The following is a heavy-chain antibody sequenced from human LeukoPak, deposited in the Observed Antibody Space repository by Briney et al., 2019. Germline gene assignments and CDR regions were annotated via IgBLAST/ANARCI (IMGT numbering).Heavy chain of an antibody. CDR2: ISAYNGNT. V-gene: IGHV1-18*01. CDR1: GYTFTSYD. D-gene: IGHD5-12*01. CDR3: AREMQWLRFFQLDY. Sequence: ASVKVSCKASGYTFTSYDISWVRQAPGQGLEWMGWISAYNGNTNYARKLQGRVTMTTDTSTSTAYMELRSLRSDDTAVYYCAREMQWLRFFQLDYWGQGTLVTVSS. J-gene: IGHJ4*02.